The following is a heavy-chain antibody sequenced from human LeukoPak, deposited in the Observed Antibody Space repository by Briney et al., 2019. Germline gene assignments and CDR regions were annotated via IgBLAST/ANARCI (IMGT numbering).Heavy chain of an antibody. CDR3: ARDAPRYCSSTSCPPYYYYGMDV. J-gene: IGHJ6*02. CDR1: GYTFTSYG. V-gene: IGHV1-69*13. D-gene: IGHD2-2*01. Sequence: ASVKVSCKASGYTFTSYGISWVRQAPGQGLEWMGGIIPIFGTANYAQKFQGRVTITADESTSTAYMELSSLRSEDTAVYYCARDAPRYCSSTSCPPYYYYGMDVWGQGTTVTVSS. CDR2: IIPIFGTA.